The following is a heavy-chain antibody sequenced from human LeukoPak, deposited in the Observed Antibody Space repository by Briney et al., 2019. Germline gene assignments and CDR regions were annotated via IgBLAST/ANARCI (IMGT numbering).Heavy chain of an antibody. Sequence: PSETLSLICTVSGGSISSGGYYWSWIRQHPGKGLEWIGYIYYRGSTYYNPSLKSRVTISVDTSKNQFSLKLSSVTAADKAVYYCAREETTVTHNWFDPWGQGTLVTVSS. CDR2: IYYRGST. D-gene: IGHD4-17*01. CDR3: AREETTVTHNWFDP. CDR1: GGSISSGGYY. V-gene: IGHV4-31*03. J-gene: IGHJ5*02.